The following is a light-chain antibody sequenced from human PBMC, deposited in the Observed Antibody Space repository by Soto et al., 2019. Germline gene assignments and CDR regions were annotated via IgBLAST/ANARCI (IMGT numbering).Light chain of an antibody. CDR3: QQTRAYPST. CDR2: EAS. CDR1: QSISSY. J-gene: IGKJ4*01. V-gene: IGKV1-39*01. Sequence: DIQMTQSPSSLSASLGDRVTITCRASQSISSYLNWYQQKPGKAPKLLIYEASSLESGVPSRFSGSGSGTDFTLTISSLQAENFASYYCQQTRAYPSTFGGGTKV.